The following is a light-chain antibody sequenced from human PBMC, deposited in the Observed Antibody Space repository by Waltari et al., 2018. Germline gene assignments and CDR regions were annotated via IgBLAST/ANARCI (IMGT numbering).Light chain of an antibody. V-gene: IGKV3-20*01. CDR2: HAS. J-gene: IGKJ1*01. CDR3: QHYESLPVT. CDR1: QSISKY. Sequence: EIVLTQSPGTLSLSPGDRATLSCRASQSISKYVAWYQQEPGQAPRLLIDHASSRAAGIPDSFSGSGSGTDCSLSISRLEPEDFAVYYCQHYESLPVTFGQGTKVEIK.